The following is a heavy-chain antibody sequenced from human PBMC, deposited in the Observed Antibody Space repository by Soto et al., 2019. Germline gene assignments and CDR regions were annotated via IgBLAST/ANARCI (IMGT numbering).Heavy chain of an antibody. CDR2: IFPSDSDT. J-gene: IGHJ6*02. Sequence: EALKISCKCSGYTFTNMWIGWVRQMPGKGVELMVMIFPSDSDTRYSPSFQGQVTISADKSISTAYLQWSSLKASETAVYYCARHSLIVTPIYVIHXWGQATTSTVS. CDR3: ARHSLIVTPIYVIHX. V-gene: IGHV5-51*01. D-gene: IGHD3-16*02. CDR1: GYTFTNMW.